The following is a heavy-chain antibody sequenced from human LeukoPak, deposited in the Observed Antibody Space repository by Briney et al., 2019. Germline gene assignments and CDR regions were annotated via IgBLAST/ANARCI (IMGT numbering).Heavy chain of an antibody. CDR1: GGSITTYS. Sequence: SEALSLTCIVSGGSITTYSWSWIRQPPGKGLEWIGYIDDSGSTNYNPSLKSRVTISVDTSKNQFSLTLNSVTAADTAVYYCARIQGEVGIIADWFGPWGQGTLVTVSS. D-gene: IGHD3-16*01. CDR2: IDDSGST. CDR3: ARIQGEVGIIADWFGP. V-gene: IGHV4-59*01. J-gene: IGHJ5*02.